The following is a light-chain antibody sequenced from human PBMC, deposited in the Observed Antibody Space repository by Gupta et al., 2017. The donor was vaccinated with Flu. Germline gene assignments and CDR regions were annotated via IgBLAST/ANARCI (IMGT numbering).Light chain of an antibody. CDR1: QIVLYDSTKKDY. Sequence: STGERATINCNSSQIVLYDSTKKDYLAWYERKPGQPPKLLISWATTRDSGVPDRFSASGSGTDFTLTIARVEAEDVAVYYCKQYLQVPFTLGEGTKVEIK. J-gene: IGKJ4*01. CDR2: WAT. CDR3: KQYLQVPFT. V-gene: IGKV4-1*01.